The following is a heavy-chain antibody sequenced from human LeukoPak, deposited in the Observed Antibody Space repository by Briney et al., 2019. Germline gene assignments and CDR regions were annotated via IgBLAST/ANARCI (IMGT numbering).Heavy chain of an antibody. Sequence: GGSLRLSCAASGFTFSSYGMSWVRQAPGKGLEWVSFIYSDNTHYSDSVKGRFTISRDNSKNTLYLQMNSLRAEDTAVYYCARGLDNYGSGSSDWGQGTLVTVSS. D-gene: IGHD3-10*01. CDR1: GFTFSSYG. CDR2: IYSDNT. J-gene: IGHJ4*02. V-gene: IGHV3-66*01. CDR3: ARGLDNYGSGSSD.